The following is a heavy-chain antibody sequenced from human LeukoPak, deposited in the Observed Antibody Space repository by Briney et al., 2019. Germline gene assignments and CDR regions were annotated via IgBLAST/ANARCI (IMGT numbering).Heavy chain of an antibody. CDR3: ARAGVWDYSDTSGYHNGAFDI. CDR1: GYTFTSYA. V-gene: IGHV1-3*01. Sequence: ASVKVSCKASGYTFTSYAMHWVRQAPGQRLEWMGWINAGNGNTKYSQEFQGRVTITRDTSASTAYMELSSLRSDDTALYYCARAGVWDYSDTSGYHNGAFDIWGQGTMVTVSS. CDR2: INAGNGNT. J-gene: IGHJ3*02. D-gene: IGHD3-22*01.